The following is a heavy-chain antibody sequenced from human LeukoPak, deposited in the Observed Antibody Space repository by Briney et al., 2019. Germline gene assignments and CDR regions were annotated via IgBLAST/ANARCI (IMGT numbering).Heavy chain of an antibody. V-gene: IGHV1-2*02. CDR3: ARTHPYCSSTSCYWF. CDR2: INPNSGGT. D-gene: IGHD2-2*01. CDR1: GYTFTGYY. J-gene: IGHJ4*02. Sequence: ASVKVSCKASGYTFTGYYMHWVRQAPGQGLEWMGWINPNSGGTNYAQKFQGRVTMTRDTSISRAYMELSRLRSDDTAVYYCARTHPYCSSTSCYWFWGQGTLVTVSS.